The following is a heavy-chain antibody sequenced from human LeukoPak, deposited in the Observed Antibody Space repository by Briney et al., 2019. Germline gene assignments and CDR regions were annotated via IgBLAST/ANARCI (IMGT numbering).Heavy chain of an antibody. Sequence: SETLSLTCPVSGGSIGTHYWTWIRQPPGMGLEWIGYGFYSGNSQYNASLRSRVAISVDTSKNQFSLRLTSVSAADTAVYYCAGGLRRRSGPAHFDSWGQEALVTVSS. J-gene: IGHJ4*02. V-gene: IGHV4-59*11. CDR1: GGSIGTHY. CDR2: GFYSGNS. CDR3: AGGLRRRSGPAHFDS.